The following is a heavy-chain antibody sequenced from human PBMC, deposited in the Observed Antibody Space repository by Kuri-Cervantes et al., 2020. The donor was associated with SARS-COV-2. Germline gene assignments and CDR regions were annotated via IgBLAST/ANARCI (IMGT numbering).Heavy chain of an antibody. CDR2: ISSSSSTI. V-gene: IGHV3-48*01. J-gene: IGHJ4*02. Sequence: GGSLRLSCAASGFNFSRTDMHWVRQAPGKGLEWVSYISSSSSTIYYADSVKGRFTISRDNAKNSLYLQMNSLRAEDTAVYYCARVEGISLDYWGQGTLVTVSS. CDR3: ARVEGISLDY. D-gene: IGHD3-3*01. CDR1: GFNFSRTD.